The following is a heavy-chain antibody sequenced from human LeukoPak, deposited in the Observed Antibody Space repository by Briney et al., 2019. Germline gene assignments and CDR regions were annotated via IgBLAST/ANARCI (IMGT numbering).Heavy chain of an antibody. J-gene: IGHJ4*02. Sequence: RTSETLSLTCTVSGDSISSSSSYWGWIRQPPGKGLEWIGSIYYSGNTYYNTSLKSRVTISVDTSKNQFSLKLSSVTAADTAVYYCARSDFTLVTKIGFDYWGQGTLVTVSS. V-gene: IGHV4-39*07. CDR1: GDSISSSSSY. CDR2: IYYSGNT. CDR3: ARSDFTLVTKIGFDY. D-gene: IGHD4-23*01.